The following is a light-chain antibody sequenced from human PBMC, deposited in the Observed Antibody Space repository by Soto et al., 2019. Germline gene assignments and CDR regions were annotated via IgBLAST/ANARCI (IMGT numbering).Light chain of an antibody. V-gene: IGKV1-12*01. CDR1: RGIASW. CDR2: AAS. CDR3: QPANSFPRVT. J-gene: IGKJ3*01. Sequence: DIQMTQSPSSVSASVGDRVTITCRESRGIASWLAWYQQKPGKAPNLLIYAASSLQSGVPSRFSGSGSGTDFTLTISSRQPEDFATYYCQPANSFPRVTFGPGTKVDIK.